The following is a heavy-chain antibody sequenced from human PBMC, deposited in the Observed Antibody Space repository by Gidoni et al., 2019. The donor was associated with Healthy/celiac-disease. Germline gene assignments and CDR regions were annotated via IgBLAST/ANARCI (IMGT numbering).Heavy chain of an antibody. J-gene: IGHJ4*02. V-gene: IGHV4-39*01. CDR2: IYYGGTP. D-gene: IGHD4-17*01. Sequence: QLQLQESGPGLVKPSETLSLTCTVSGGSISSSSYYWGWIRQPPGKGLEWIGSIYYGGTPYYNPSLKSRVTISVDTSKNPFSLKLVSVTAADTAVYYCASLEPSLTVTGAYWGQGTLVTVSS. CDR3: ASLEPSLTVTGAY. CDR1: GGSISSSSYY.